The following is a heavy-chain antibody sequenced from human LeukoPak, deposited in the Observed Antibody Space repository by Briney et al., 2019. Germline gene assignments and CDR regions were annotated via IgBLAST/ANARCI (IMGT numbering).Heavy chain of an antibody. CDR2: IYYNDDK. Sequence: SDPMLVKPTQTLTLTCTFSDFSLSTPGMGVGWIRQPPGKAPEWLVMIYYNDDKRYSPSLRSRLTITKDTSKNQVVLTMTNVDVVDTATYYCAHLVVTIDWRSYFDYWGQGILVTVSS. D-gene: IGHD3-9*01. CDR1: DFSLSTPGMG. V-gene: IGHV2-5*01. J-gene: IGHJ4*02. CDR3: AHLVVTIDWRSYFDY.